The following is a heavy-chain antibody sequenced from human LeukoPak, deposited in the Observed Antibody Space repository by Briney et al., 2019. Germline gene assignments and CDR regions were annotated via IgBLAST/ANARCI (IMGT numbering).Heavy chain of an antibody. CDR1: GGSFSSYY. CDR2: IYYSGST. CDR3: ARVGPAAIYYYYYYYMDV. D-gene: IGHD2-2*01. V-gene: IGHV4-59*01. Sequence: SETLSLTCTVSGGSFSSYYWSWIRQPPGKGLEWIGYIYYSGSTNYNPSLKSRVTISVDTSKNQFSLKLSSVTAADTAVYYCARVGPAAIYYYYYYYMDVWGKGTTVTVSS. J-gene: IGHJ6*03.